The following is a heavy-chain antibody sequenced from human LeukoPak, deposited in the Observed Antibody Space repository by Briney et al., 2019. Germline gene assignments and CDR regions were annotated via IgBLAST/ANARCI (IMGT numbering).Heavy chain of an antibody. D-gene: IGHD3-22*01. CDR2: IWYDGSNK. CDR1: GFTFSTYA. V-gene: IGHV3-33*08. CDR3: ARGDYYDSSGYSQYFQH. J-gene: IGHJ1*01. Sequence: GGSLRLSCVASGFTFSTYAMHWVRQPPGKGLEWVAVIWYDGSNKYYADSVKGRFTISRDNSKNTLYLQMNSLRAEDTAVYYCARGDYYDSSGYSQYFQHWGQGTLVTVSS.